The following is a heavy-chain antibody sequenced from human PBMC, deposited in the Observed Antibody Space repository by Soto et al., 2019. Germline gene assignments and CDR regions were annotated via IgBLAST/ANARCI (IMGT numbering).Heavy chain of an antibody. D-gene: IGHD3-22*01. CDR3: AKDAPYYYDSSGYYGPFDY. V-gene: IGHV3-30*18. CDR1: GFTFSIYG. CDR2: ISYDGSNK. Sequence: PGGSLGVCCATSGFTFSIYGIHWVRQAPGKGLDLVALISYDGSNKYYADSVKGRFTISRDNSKNTLYLQMNSLRAEDTAMYYCAKDAPYYYDSSGYYGPFDYWGQGTLVTVSS. J-gene: IGHJ4*02.